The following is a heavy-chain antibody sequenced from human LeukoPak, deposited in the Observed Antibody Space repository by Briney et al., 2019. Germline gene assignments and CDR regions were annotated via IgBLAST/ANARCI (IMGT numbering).Heavy chain of an antibody. J-gene: IGHJ4*02. CDR1: GGSFSGYY. CDR2: INHSGST. Sequence: SETLSLTCAVYGGSFSGYYWSWIRQPPGKGLEWIGEINHSGSTNYNPSLKSRVTISVDTSKNQFSLKLSSVTAADMAVYYCARAKRITMIVVVITHYFDYWGQGTLVTVSS. CDR3: ARAKRITMIVVVITHYFDY. D-gene: IGHD3-22*01. V-gene: IGHV4-34*01.